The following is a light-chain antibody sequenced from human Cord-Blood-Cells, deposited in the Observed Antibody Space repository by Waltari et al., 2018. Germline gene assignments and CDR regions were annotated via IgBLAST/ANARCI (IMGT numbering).Light chain of an antibody. Sequence: ETVLIQSQATLPLSPVERATLSCRASQSVSSYFAWYQQKPGQAPRPLIYDASNRATGIPARFSGSGSGTDVTLTISSLEPEDFAVYYCQERSNWPLTFGGGTKVEIK. CDR2: DAS. V-gene: IGKV3-11*01. CDR1: QSVSSY. J-gene: IGKJ4*01. CDR3: QERSNWPLT.